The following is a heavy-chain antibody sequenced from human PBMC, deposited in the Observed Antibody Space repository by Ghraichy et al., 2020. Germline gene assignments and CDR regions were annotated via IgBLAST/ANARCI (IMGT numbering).Heavy chain of an antibody. CDR2: ISGSGGST. CDR1: GFTFSSYA. D-gene: IGHD3-22*01. Sequence: GGSLRLSCAASGFTFSSYAMSWVRQAPGKGLEWVSAISGSGGSTYYADSVKGRFTISRDNSKNTLYLQMNSLRAEDTAVYYCAKDGARYYDSSGYFNWFDPWGQGTLVTVSS. J-gene: IGHJ5*02. V-gene: IGHV3-23*01. CDR3: AKDGARYYDSSGYFNWFDP.